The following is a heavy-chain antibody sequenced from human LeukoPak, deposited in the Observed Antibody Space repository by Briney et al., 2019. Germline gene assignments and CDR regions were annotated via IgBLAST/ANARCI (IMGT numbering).Heavy chain of an antibody. CDR3: ARHSYCSGGSCYRGWLDP. D-gene: IGHD2-15*01. Sequence: ASVKVSCKASGGTFSSYATSWVRQAPGQGLEWMGGIXPIFGTANYAQKFQGRVTITADESTSTAYMELSSLRSEDTAVYYCARHSYCSGGSCYRGWLDPWGQGTLVTVSS. CDR2: IXPIFGTA. V-gene: IGHV1-69*01. CDR1: GGTFSSYA. J-gene: IGHJ5*02.